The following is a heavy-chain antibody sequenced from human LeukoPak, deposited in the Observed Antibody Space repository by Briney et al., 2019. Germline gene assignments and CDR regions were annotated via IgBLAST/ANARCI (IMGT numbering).Heavy chain of an antibody. D-gene: IGHD2-2*02. CDR1: GGSFSGYY. Sequence: SETLSLTCAVYGGSFSGYYWSWIRQPPGKGLEWIGEINHSGSTNYNPSLKSRVTISVDTSKNQFSLKLSSVTAADTAVYYCARTIPKALFDPWGQGTLVTVSP. CDR2: INHSGST. V-gene: IGHV4-34*01. CDR3: ARTIPKALFDP. J-gene: IGHJ5*02.